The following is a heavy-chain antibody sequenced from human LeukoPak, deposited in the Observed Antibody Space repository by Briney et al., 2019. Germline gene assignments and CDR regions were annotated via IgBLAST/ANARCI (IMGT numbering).Heavy chain of an antibody. CDR1: GGSFSGYY. V-gene: IGHV4-34*01. CDR2: INHSGST. CDR3: ARELYCSSTSCLVFDY. Sequence: SETLSLTCAVYGGSFSGYYWSWIRQPPGKGLEWIGEINHSGSTNYNPSLKSRVTISVDTSKNQFSLRLSSVTAADTAVYYCARELYCSSTSCLVFDYWGQGTLVTVSS. J-gene: IGHJ4*02. D-gene: IGHD2-2*01.